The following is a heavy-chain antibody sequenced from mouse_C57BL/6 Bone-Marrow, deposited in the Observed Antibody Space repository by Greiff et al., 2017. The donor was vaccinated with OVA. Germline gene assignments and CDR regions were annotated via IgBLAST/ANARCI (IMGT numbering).Heavy chain of an antibody. CDR3: ARILNWAYAMDY. CDR2: IWSGGST. J-gene: IGHJ4*01. D-gene: IGHD4-1*01. Sequence: QVQLQQSGPGLVQPSQSLSITCTVSGFSLTSYGVHWVRQSPGKGLEWLGVIWSGGSTDYNAAFISRLSISKDNSKSQVFFKMNSLQADDTAIYYCARILNWAYAMDYWGQGTSVTVSS. CDR1: GFSLTSYG. V-gene: IGHV2-2*01.